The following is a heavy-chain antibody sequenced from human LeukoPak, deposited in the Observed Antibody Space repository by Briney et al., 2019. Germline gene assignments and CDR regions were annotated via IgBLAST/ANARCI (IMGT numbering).Heavy chain of an antibody. CDR2: ISYDGKNE. CDR3: AKDRHITMVRGVTPLDY. V-gene: IGHV3-30*18. Sequence: PGRSLRLSCAASGFNFNTYGAHWIRQAPGKRLDWVAAISYDGKNEYYADSVKGRFTISRDDSNNTLHLQMNSLRVADTAVYYCAKDRHITMVRGVTPLDYWGQGTLVTVSS. CDR1: GFNFNTYG. D-gene: IGHD3-10*01. J-gene: IGHJ4*02.